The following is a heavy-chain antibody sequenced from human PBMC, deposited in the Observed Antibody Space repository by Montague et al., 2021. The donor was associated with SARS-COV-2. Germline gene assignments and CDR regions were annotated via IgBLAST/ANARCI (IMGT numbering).Heavy chain of an antibody. CDR1: GGSISSSSYY. CDR3: ARHGKTCIVMIVVVIGYFDY. V-gene: IGHV4-39*01. CDR2: IYYSGST. Sequence: SETLSLTCTVSGGSISSSSYYWGWIRQPPGKGLEWIGRIYYSGSTYYNPSLKSRVTISVDTSKNQFSLKLSSVTAADTAVYYCARHGKTCIVMIVVVIGYFDYWGQGTLVTVSS. J-gene: IGHJ4*02. D-gene: IGHD3-22*01.